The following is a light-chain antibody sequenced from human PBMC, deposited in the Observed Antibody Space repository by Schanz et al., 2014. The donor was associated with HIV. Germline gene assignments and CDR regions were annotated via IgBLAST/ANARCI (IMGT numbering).Light chain of an antibody. CDR2: NSY. V-gene: IGLV1-44*01. J-gene: IGLJ3*02. CDR3: ATWDDGLKGWV. CDR1: NSNFRSNA. Sequence: QSVLTQPPSTSGTPGQRVTMSCSGSNSNFRSNAVNWYQHLPGTAPKLLIYNSYHRPSGVPDRFSGSESGTSASLAISGLQSEDEGDYYCATWDDGLKGWVFGGGTKVTVL.